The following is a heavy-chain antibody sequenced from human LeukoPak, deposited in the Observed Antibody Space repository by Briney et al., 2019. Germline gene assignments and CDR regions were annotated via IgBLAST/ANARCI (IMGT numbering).Heavy chain of an antibody. J-gene: IGHJ6*03. CDR1: GGSISSYY. CDR2: IYTSGST. CDR3: ARVHSSSWYSYYYYYMDV. D-gene: IGHD6-13*01. V-gene: IGHV4-4*09. Sequence: SETLSLTCTVSGGSISSYYWSWIRQPPGKGLEWIGYIYTSGSTNYNPSLKSRVTISVDTSKNQFSLKLSSVTAADTAVYYCARVHSSSWYSYYYYYMDVWGKGTTVTVSS.